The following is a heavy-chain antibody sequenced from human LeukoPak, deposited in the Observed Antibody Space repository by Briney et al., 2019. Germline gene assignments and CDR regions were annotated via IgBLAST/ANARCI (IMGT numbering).Heavy chain of an antibody. CDR3: ARSPVTTQFDY. Sequence: GGSLRLSRAASGFTFSSYAMHWVRQAPGKGLEWVAVISYDGSNKYYADSVKGRFTISRDNSKNTLYLQMNSLRAEDTAVYYCARSPVTTQFDYWGQGTLVTVSS. J-gene: IGHJ4*02. CDR2: ISYDGSNK. D-gene: IGHD3-3*01. V-gene: IGHV3-30*04. CDR1: GFTFSSYA.